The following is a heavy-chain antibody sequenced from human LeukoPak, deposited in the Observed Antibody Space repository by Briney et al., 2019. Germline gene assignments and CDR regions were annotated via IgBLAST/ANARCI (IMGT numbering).Heavy chain of an antibody. CDR2: ISPSGIT. V-gene: IGHV4-30-2*01. J-gene: IGHJ4*02. CDR3: ARLSYSYYFDF. Sequence: TLSLTCGISGDSIDRGGYFWSWMRQPPGRGLEWIGTISPSGITYYTASLRGRVTISKDTSQDQFSLALTSVTAADTALYFCARLSYSYYFDFWGRGSLVTVSS. D-gene: IGHD3-16*02. CDR1: GDSIDRGGYF.